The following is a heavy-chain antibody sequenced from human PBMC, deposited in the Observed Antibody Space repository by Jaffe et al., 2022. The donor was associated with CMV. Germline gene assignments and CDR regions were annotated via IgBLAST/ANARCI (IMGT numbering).Heavy chain of an antibody. J-gene: IGHJ4*02. D-gene: IGHD2-15*01. CDR2: IYYSGST. V-gene: IGHV4-31*03. CDR3: ARTRLVAHYCSGGSCYSGGFFFDY. CDR1: GGSISSGGYY. Sequence: QVQLQESGPGLVKPSQTLSLTCTVSGGSISSGGYYWSWIRQHPGKGLEWIGYIYYSGSTYYNPSLKSRVTISVDTSKNQFSLKLSSVTAADTAVYYCARTRLVAHYCSGGSCYSGGFFFDYWGQGTLVTVSS.